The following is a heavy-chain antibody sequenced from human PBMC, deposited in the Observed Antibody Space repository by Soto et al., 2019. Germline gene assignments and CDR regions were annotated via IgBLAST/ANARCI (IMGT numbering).Heavy chain of an antibody. J-gene: IGHJ4*03. Sequence: SETLSLTCVVSSYVIESGHYWGWVRQPPGKGLEWVGSIYDSGTTYYNPSLRSRVTISADTSKNQFSLSLTSVTAADTAVYYCARSPQYYTPGSSPFDYWGPGTMVTSPQ. D-gene: IGHD3-3*01. V-gene: IGHV4-38-2*01. CDR2: IYDSGTT. CDR1: SYVIESGHY. CDR3: ARSPQYYTPGSSPFDY.